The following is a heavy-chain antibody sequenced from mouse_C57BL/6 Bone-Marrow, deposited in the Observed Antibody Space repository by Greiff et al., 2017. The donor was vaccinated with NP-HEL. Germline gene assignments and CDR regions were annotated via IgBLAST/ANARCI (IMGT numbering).Heavy chain of an antibody. D-gene: IGHD1-1*01. J-gene: IGHJ4*01. CDR3: ARGDYGSSRFGYAMDY. V-gene: IGHV14-1*01. Sequence: VQLQQSGAELVRPGASVKLSCTASGFNIKDYYMHWVKQRPEQGLEWIGRIDPEDGDTEYAPKFQGKATMTADTSSNTAYLQVSSLTSEDSAVYFCARGDYGSSRFGYAMDYWGQGTSVTVSS. CDR1: GFNIKDYY. CDR2: IDPEDGDT.